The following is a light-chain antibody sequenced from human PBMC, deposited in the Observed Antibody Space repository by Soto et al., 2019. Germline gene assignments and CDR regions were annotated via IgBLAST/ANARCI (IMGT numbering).Light chain of an antibody. V-gene: IGLV2-8*01. CDR1: SSDVGGYNY. J-gene: IGLJ1*01. CDR3: SSYAGSSYV. Sequence: QSALTQPPSASGSPGQSVTISCTGTSSDVGGYNYVSWYQQHPGKAPKLMIYEVSKRPSGVPDRFSGSKSGNTASLTVSGFQAEDEADYYYSSYAGSSYVFGTGTKLTVL. CDR2: EVS.